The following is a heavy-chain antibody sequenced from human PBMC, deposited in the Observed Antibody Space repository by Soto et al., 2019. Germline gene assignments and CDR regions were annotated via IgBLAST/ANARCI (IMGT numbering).Heavy chain of an antibody. CDR1: GFTFSSYA. Sequence: PGGSLRLSCAASGFTFSSYAMSWVRQAPGKGLEWVSAISGSGGSTYYADSVKGRFTISRDNSKNTLYLQMNSLRAEDTAVYYCAKHYYGDYVLYYYYMDVWGKGTTVTVSS. D-gene: IGHD4-17*01. V-gene: IGHV3-23*01. CDR3: AKHYYGDYVLYYYYMDV. J-gene: IGHJ6*03. CDR2: ISGSGGST.